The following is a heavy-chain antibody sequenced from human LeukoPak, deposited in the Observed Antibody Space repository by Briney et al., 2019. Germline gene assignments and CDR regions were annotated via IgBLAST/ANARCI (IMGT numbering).Heavy chain of an antibody. Sequence: SETLSLTCTVSGASINSDGYYWNWIRQPPGKGLEWIGYIYYSGSTYYNPSLKSRLTISVDTSKNQFSLKLSSVTAADTAVYYCAKVATPSQTSDYWGQGSLVTVSS. CDR2: IYYSGST. V-gene: IGHV4-31*03. CDR3: AKVATPSQTSDY. J-gene: IGHJ4*02. CDR1: GASINSDGYY.